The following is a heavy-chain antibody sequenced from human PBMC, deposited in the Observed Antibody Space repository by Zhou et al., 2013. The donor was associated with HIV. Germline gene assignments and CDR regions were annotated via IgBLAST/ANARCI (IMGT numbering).Heavy chain of an antibody. D-gene: IGHD3-16*02. V-gene: IGHV1-69*01. CDR2: IIPVRKTS. CDR1: GYTFTNYG. CDR3: ARGPYDYVWGNYRYTIDY. J-gene: IGHJ4*02. Sequence: QVQLVQSGAELKKPGASVKVSCKASGYTFTNYGLNWVRQAPGQRPEWLGGIIPVRKTSDYAQAFQDKFSISKDESTTTVYMKLNNLTFDDTAVYYCARGPYDYVWGNYRYTIDYWVQGTLVAVSS.